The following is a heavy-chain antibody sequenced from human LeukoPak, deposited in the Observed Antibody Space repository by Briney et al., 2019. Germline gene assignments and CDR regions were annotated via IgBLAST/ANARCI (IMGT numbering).Heavy chain of an antibody. D-gene: IGHD4-17*01. Sequence: GGSLRLSCAASGFTFDDYTMHWVRQAPGKGLEWVSLISWDGGSTYYADSVKGRFTISRDNSKNTLYLQMNSLRAEDTAVYYCAKDFDYGDYFDYWGQGTLVTVSS. CDR3: AKDFDYGDYFDY. CDR1: GFTFDDYT. J-gene: IGHJ4*02. V-gene: IGHV3-43*01. CDR2: ISWDGGST.